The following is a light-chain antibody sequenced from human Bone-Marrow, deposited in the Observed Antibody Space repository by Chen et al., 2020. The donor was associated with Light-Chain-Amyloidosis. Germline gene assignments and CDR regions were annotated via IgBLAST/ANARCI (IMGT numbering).Light chain of an antibody. Sequence: QSALTQPASVSGSPGQSITISCTGTSSDVGGDNHVSWYQQHPDKAPKLMIYEVNNRPSWVPARFSGSKSDNTAFLTISGLQTEDEADYFCSEYTITNTLVFGSGTRLTVL. CDR1: SSDVGGDNH. J-gene: IGLJ1*01. CDR2: EVN. CDR3: SEYTITNTLV. V-gene: IGLV2-14*01.